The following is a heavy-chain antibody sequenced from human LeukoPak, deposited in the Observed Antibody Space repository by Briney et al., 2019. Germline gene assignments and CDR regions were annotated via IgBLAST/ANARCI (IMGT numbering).Heavy chain of an antibody. V-gene: IGHV1-69*04. CDR3: ARDQYSSSSSGY. J-gene: IGHJ4*02. D-gene: IGHD6-6*01. Sequence: SVKVSCKASGGTFSSYAISWVRQAPGQGLEWMGRIIPILGIANYAQKFQGRVTITADKSTSTAYMELSSLRSEDTAVYYCARDQYSSSSSGYWGQGTLVTVSS. CDR1: GGTFSSYA. CDR2: IIPILGIA.